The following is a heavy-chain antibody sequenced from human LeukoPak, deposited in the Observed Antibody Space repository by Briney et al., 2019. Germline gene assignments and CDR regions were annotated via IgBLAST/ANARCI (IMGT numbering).Heavy chain of an antibody. D-gene: IGHD4-17*01. J-gene: IGHJ5*02. Sequence: KFQGRVTITADESTSTAYMELSSLRSEDTAVYYCASSDDYGDYGVDWFDPWGQGTLVTVSS. CDR3: ASSDDYGDYGVDWFDP. V-gene: IGHV1-69*01.